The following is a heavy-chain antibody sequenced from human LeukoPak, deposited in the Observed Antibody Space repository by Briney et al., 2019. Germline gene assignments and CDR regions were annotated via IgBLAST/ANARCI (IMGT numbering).Heavy chain of an antibody. J-gene: IGHJ3*02. D-gene: IGHD6-13*01. CDR2: IFYSGST. CDR3: ARNKRIAAAVGAFDI. CDR1: GGSISSGDYY. V-gene: IGHV4-30-4*01. Sequence: SQTLSLTCTVSGGSISSGDYYWSWIRQPPGKGLEWIGSIFYSGSTYYNPSLKSRVTISVDTSKNQFSLKLSSVTAADTAVYYCARNKRIAAAVGAFDIWGQGTMVTVSS.